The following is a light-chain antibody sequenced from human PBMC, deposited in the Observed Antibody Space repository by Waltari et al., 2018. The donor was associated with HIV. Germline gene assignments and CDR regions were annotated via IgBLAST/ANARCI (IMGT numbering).Light chain of an antibody. CDR1: RSDVGSYNY. V-gene: IGLV2-8*01. J-gene: IGLJ2*01. CDR2: EVT. CDR3: SSYAGSNILV. Sequence: QSALTQPPSASGSPGQSVTISCTGTRSDVGSYNYVYWYQQHPGKAPKLMIYEVTKRPSGGPDRFSGSKSGNTASLTVSGLQAEDEADYYCSSYAGSNILVFGGGTKLTVL.